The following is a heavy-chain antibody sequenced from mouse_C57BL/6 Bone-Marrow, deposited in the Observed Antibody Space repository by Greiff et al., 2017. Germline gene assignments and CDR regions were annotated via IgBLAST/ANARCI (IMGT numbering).Heavy chain of an antibody. Sequence: EVQVVESGGGLVQPGGSLKLSCAASGFTFSDYGMAWVRQAPRKGPEWVAFISNLAYSIYYADTVTGRFTISRENAKNTLYLEMSSLRSEDTAMYYCARRPLGGYYQLYWYFDVWGTGTTVTVSS. CDR2: ISNLAYSI. J-gene: IGHJ1*03. D-gene: IGHD2-3*01. V-gene: IGHV5-15*01. CDR1: GFTFSDYG. CDR3: ARRPLGGYYQLYWYFDV.